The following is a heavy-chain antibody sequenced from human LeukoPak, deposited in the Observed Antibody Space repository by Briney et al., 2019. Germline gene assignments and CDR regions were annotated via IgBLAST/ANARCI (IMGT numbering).Heavy chain of an antibody. V-gene: IGHV3-66*01. J-gene: IGHJ4*02. CDR1: GFTVSSGY. Sequence: GGSLRLSCAASGFTVSSGYMSWVRQAPGKGLEWVSVIYSGGNTYYADSVKDRFTISRDNSKNTLHLQMTSVMAEDTAVYYCARDRLRLYASTWDGFDCWGQGTLVTVSS. CDR3: ARDRLRLYASTWDGFDC. D-gene: IGHD3-16*01. CDR2: IYSGGNT.